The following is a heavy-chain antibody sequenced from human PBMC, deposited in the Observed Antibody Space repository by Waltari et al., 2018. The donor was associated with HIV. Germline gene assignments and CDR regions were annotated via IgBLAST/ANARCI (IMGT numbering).Heavy chain of an antibody. CDR2: ISSSGSTI. J-gene: IGHJ4*02. Sequence: GSLRLSCAASGFTFSNYEMNWVRQAPGKGLEWISYISSSGSTIYYADSVKGRLTISRDNAKNSLYVQMNSLRAEDTAVYYCARSGLYDTSGYYAPFGYWGQGTLVTVSS. D-gene: IGHD3-22*01. CDR3: ARSGLYDTSGYYAPFGY. CDR1: GFTFSNYE. V-gene: IGHV3-48*03.